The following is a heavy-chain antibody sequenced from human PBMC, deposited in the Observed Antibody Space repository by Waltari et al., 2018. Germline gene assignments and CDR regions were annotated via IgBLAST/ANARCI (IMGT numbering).Heavy chain of an antibody. Sequence: VQLQESGPRLVKPSETLSLKCSVSGGSFSTYYWTWIRQPAGKGLEWIGRFYSNGRPNYNPNLKSGVIMSVDTSKTYFSLKLTSVTTADTAVYYCARTNGGIYGLGSSPTDQYYFYMDVWGKGTTVTVSS. D-gene: IGHD3-10*01. CDR2: FYSNGRP. CDR3: ARTNGGIYGLGSSPTDQYYFYMDV. J-gene: IGHJ6*03. CDR1: GGSFSTYY. V-gene: IGHV4-4*07.